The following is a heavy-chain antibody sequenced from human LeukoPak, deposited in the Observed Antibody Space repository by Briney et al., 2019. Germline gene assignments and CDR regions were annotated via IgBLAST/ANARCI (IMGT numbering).Heavy chain of an antibody. J-gene: IGHJ4*02. D-gene: IGHD5-12*01. CDR3: AKYGKSGLPIHN. V-gene: IGHV4-59*08. CDR1: GGSIGGDY. CDR2: IYHTGAT. Sequence: PSETLSLTCTVSGGSIGGDYWTWIRQPPGKGLQYIGHIYHTGATNYNPSLKSRVTISVDTSKNQFSLKLNSVTAAHTAVYLCAKYGKSGLPIHNWGQRTLLTLSS.